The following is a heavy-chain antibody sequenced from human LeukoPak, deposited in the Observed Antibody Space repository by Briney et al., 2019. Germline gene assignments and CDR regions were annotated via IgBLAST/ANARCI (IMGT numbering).Heavy chain of an antibody. CDR1: GFTFSSYW. Sequence: PGASLRLSCEASGFTFSSYWMSWVRQAPGKGLEWVANMKQDGSEIYYVGSVRGRFTISRDNAKNSLYLQMNSLRAEDTAVYYCARRGSYSLFDYWGPGTLVTVSS. CDR2: MKQDGSEI. D-gene: IGHD1-26*01. CDR3: ARRGSYSLFDY. V-gene: IGHV3-7*01. J-gene: IGHJ4*02.